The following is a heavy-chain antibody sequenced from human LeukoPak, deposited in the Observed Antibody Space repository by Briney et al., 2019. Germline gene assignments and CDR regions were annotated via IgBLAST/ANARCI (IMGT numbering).Heavy chain of an antibody. CDR2: IVVGSGNT. J-gene: IGHJ4*02. V-gene: IGHV1-58*01. CDR1: GFTFTSSA. Sequence: SVKVSCKASGFTFTSSAVQWVRQARGQRLEWIGWIVVGSGNTNYAQKFQERVTITRDMSTSTAYMELSSLRSEDTAVYYCAASPGDFWSGYYYFDYWGQGTLVTVSS. D-gene: IGHD3-3*01. CDR3: AASPGDFWSGYYYFDY.